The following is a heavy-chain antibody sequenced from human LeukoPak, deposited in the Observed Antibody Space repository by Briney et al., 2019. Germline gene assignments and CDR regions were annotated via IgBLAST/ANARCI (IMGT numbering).Heavy chain of an antibody. J-gene: IGHJ6*03. V-gene: IGHV4-61*09. D-gene: IGHD3-10*01. CDR1: GGSISSGSYC. Sequence: SETLSLTCTVSGGSISSGSYCWSWIRQPAGKGLEWIGHIHTSGNTNYKPSLKSRVTISIDTSKNQFSLKLSSVTAADTAVYYCARDRRDMVRGINIVRQYHHYYYMDVWGKGTTVTVSS. CDR2: IHTSGNT. CDR3: ARDRRDMVRGINIVRQYHHYYYMDV.